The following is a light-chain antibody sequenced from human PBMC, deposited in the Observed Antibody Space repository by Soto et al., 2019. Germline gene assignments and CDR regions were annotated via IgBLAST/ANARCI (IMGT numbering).Light chain of an antibody. CDR1: QSVSSD. CDR2: DAS. Sequence: ETVMTQSPATLSVSPGERATLSCRASQSVSSDLAWYQQKPGQAPRLLIYDASTRATGIPARFSGSGSGTEFTLAISGLQSEDFAVYYCQQYNDWPPYTFGQGTKLEIK. V-gene: IGKV3-15*01. CDR3: QQYNDWPPYT. J-gene: IGKJ2*01.